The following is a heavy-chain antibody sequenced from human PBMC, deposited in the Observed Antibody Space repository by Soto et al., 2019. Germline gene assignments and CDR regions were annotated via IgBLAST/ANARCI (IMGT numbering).Heavy chain of an antibody. CDR3: ARVGWGLLGMDV. D-gene: IGHD1-26*01. CDR1: GFTFSSYS. V-gene: IGHV3-48*02. J-gene: IGHJ6*02. Sequence: EVQLVESGGGLVQPGGSLRVSCAASGFTFSSYSINWVRQAPGKGLEWVSYISGSSTIYYADSVKGRFTISRDNAKNSLYLQMNSLRDEDTAVYYCARVGWGLLGMDVWGQGTTVTVSS. CDR2: ISGSSTI.